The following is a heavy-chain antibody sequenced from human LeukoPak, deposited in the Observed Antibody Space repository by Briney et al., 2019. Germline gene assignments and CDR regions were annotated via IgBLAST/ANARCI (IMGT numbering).Heavy chain of an antibody. V-gene: IGHV4-39*01. D-gene: IGHD2-2*01. J-gene: IGHJ6*03. CDR3: ARLYGYCSSTSCEYYYYYYMDV. CDR2: IYYSGST. CDR1: GGSISSSSYY. Sequence: PSETLSHTCTVSGGSISSSSYYWGWIRQPPGKGLEWIGSIYYSGSTYYNPSLKSRVTISVDTSKNQFSPKLSSVTAADTAVYYCARLYGYCSSTSCEYYYYYYMDVWGKGTTVTVSS.